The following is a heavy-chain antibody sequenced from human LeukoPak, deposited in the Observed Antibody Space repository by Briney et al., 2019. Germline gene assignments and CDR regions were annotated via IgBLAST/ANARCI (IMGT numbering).Heavy chain of an antibody. V-gene: IGHV4-31*03. CDR2: IYYSGST. D-gene: IGHD3-22*01. Sequence: SETLSLTCTVSGGSISSGGYYWSWIRQHPGKGLEWIGYIYYSGSTYYNPSLKSRVTISVDTSKNQFSLELSSVTAADTAVYYCARGGVENSSGYYYYDAFDIWGQGTMVTVSS. J-gene: IGHJ3*02. CDR3: ARGGVENSSGYYYYDAFDI. CDR1: GGSISSGGYY.